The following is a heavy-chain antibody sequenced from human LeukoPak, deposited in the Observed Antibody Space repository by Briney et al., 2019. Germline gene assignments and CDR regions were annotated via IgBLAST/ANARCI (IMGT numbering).Heavy chain of an antibody. CDR2: ISYDGSNK. Sequence: QPGGSLRLSCAASGFTFSSYAMHWVRQAPGKGLEWVAVISYDGSNKYYADSVKGRFTISRDNSKNTLSLQMNSLRAEDTAVYYCARVRIAVAGLLDAFDIWGQGTMVTVSS. CDR1: GFTFSSYA. J-gene: IGHJ3*02. CDR3: ARVRIAVAGLLDAFDI. V-gene: IGHV3-30-3*01. D-gene: IGHD6-19*01.